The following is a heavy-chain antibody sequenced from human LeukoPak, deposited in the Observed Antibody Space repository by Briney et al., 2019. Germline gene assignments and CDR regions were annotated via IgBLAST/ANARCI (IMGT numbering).Heavy chain of an antibody. CDR2: IYTSGST. J-gene: IGHJ4*02. V-gene: IGHV4-4*07. Sequence: SETLSLTCTVSGGSISSYYWSWIRQPAGKGLEWIGRIYTSGSTNYNPSLKSRVTISVDTSKNQFSLKLSSVTAADTAVYYCARGRRYYYDSSGYYYWGQGTLVTVSS. D-gene: IGHD3-22*01. CDR1: GGSISSYY. CDR3: ARGRRYYYDSSGYYY.